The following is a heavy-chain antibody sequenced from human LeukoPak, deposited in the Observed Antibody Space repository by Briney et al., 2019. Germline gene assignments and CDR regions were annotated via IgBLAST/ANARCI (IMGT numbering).Heavy chain of an antibody. V-gene: IGHV4-34*01. Sequence: SETLSLTCAVYGGSFSGYYWSWLRQPPGKGLEWIGEINHSGSTNYNPSLKSRVTISVDTSKNQFSLKLSSVTAADTAVYYCARGLGYDFWSGPYYYGMDVWGQGTTVTVSS. CDR3: ARGLGYDFWSGPYYYGMDV. CDR1: GGSFSGYY. J-gene: IGHJ6*02. CDR2: INHSGST. D-gene: IGHD3-3*01.